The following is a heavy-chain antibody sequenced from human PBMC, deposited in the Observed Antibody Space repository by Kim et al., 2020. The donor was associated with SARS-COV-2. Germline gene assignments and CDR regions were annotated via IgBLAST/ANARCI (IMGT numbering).Heavy chain of an antibody. CDR1: GYSFTSYW. D-gene: IGHD3-16*02. CDR2: IYPGDSDT. CDR3: ARSEPNERLGELSSFDP. J-gene: IGHJ5*02. V-gene: IGHV5-51*01. Sequence: GESLKISCKGSGYSFTSYWIGWVRQMPGKGLEWMGIIYPGDSDTRYSPSFQGQVTISADKSISTAYLQWSSLKASDTAMYYCARSEPNERLGELSSFDPWGQGTLVTVSS.